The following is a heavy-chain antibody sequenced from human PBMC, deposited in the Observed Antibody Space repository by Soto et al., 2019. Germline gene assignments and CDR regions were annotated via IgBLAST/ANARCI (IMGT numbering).Heavy chain of an antibody. D-gene: IGHD3-10*01. V-gene: IGHV4-34*01. CDR1: GGSFSGYY. CDR3: ARGRGDGYNQNWYFDL. CDR2: INNGGSS. J-gene: IGHJ2*01. Sequence: SETLSLTCAVYGGSFSGYYWSWIRQPPGKGLEWIGEINNGGSSNYNPSLKSRGSMSVGTSNNQFSLKLTSVTAADTAVHYCARGRGDGYNQNWYFDLWGRGTLVTVS.